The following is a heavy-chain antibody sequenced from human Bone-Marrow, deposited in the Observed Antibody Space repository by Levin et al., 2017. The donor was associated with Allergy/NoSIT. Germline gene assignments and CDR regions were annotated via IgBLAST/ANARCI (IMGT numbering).Heavy chain of an antibody. Sequence: GGSLRLSCAASGFTFSSYGMHWVRQAPGKGLEWVAVIWYDGSNKYYADSVKGRFTISRDNSKNTLYLQMNSLRAEDTAVYYCARDMTGYCSGGSCSGGMDVWGQGTTVTVSS. J-gene: IGHJ6*02. CDR1: GFTFSSYG. CDR3: ARDMTGYCSGGSCSGGMDV. V-gene: IGHV3-33*01. CDR2: IWYDGSNK. D-gene: IGHD2-15*01.